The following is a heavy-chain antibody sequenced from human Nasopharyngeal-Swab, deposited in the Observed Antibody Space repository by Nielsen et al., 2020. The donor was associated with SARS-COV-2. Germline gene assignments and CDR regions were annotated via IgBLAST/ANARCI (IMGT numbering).Heavy chain of an antibody. D-gene: IGHD5-12*01. CDR3: VKDLAYDEVS. CDR1: GFTFSSYA. J-gene: IGHJ5*02. Sequence: GESLKISCVASGFTFSSYAMSWVRQAPGKGLEWVSSISGSGVATYSADSVQGRFTISRDNSRNTLYLQMNSLRAKDTAVYYCVKDLAYDEVSWGQGTLVTVSS. V-gene: IGHV3-23*01. CDR2: ISGSGVAT.